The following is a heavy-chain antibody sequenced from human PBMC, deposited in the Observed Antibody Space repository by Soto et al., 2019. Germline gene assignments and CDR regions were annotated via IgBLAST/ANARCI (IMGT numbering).Heavy chain of an antibody. J-gene: IGHJ3*02. CDR1: GFTFSNAW. CDR2: IKSKTDGGTT. Sequence: PGGSLRLSCAASGFTFSNAWMSWVRQAPGKGLEWVGRIKSKTDGGTTDYAAPVEGRFTISRDDSKNTLYLQMNSLETEDTAVYYFTTDPWDIVVVVAAADAFDICGQGTMVTVSS. V-gene: IGHV3-15*01. CDR3: TTDPWDIVVVVAAADAFDI. D-gene: IGHD2-15*01.